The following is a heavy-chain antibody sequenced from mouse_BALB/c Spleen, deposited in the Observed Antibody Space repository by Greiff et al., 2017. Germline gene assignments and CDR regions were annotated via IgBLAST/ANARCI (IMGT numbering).Heavy chain of an antibody. D-gene: IGHD1-1*01. CDR2: IYPGSGNT. J-gene: IGHJ2*01. Sequence: VKLQESGAELARPGASVKLSCKASGYTFTDYYINWVKQRTGQGLEWIGEIYPGSGNTYYNEKFKGKATLTADKSSSTAYMQLSSLTSEDSAVYFCARGNYGSSYNYWGQGTTLTVSS. CDR3: ARGNYGSSYNY. V-gene: IGHV1-77*01. CDR1: GYTFTDYY.